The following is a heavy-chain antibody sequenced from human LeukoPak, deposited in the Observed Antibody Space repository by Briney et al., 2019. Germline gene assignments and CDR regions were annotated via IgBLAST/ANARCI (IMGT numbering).Heavy chain of an antibody. D-gene: IGHD3-3*01. V-gene: IGHV1-18*01. Sequence: ASVKVSCKASGYTFTSYGISWVRQAPGQGLEWMGWISAYNGNTNYAQKLQGRVTMTTDTSTSTPYMELRSVRSDETAVYYGARASRIMIFGVVFDYYYYGMDVWGQGTTVTVSS. CDR2: ISAYNGNT. J-gene: IGHJ6*02. CDR3: ARASRIMIFGVVFDYYYYGMDV. CDR1: GYTFTSYG.